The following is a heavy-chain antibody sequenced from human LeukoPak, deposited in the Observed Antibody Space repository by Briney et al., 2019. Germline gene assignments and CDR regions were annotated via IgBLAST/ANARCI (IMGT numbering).Heavy chain of an antibody. CDR1: GFTFSSYD. Sequence: PGGSLRLSCAASGFTFSSYDMNWVRQAPGEGLEWVSYISSRGSTIYYADSVKGRFTISRDNAKNSLYLQMNSLRAEDAAVYYCARDLYTSSWLAFDSWGQGTLVTVSS. CDR3: ARDLYTSSWLAFDS. J-gene: IGHJ4*02. V-gene: IGHV3-48*03. D-gene: IGHD6-13*01. CDR2: ISSRGSTI.